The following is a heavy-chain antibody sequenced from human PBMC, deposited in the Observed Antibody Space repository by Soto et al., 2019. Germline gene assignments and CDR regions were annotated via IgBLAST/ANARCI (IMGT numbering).Heavy chain of an antibody. V-gene: IGHV4-59*01. Sequence: SETLSLTCTVSGGSISPYYWIWIRQPPGKGLEWIGYVYYSGNTNYNPSLESRVTISVDASRNRFSLNLTSATAADTAVYYCARKGAAASYAHYYMDVWVRGTAVTVSS. D-gene: IGHD6-13*01. CDR3: ARKGAAASYAHYYMDV. CDR1: GGSISPYY. J-gene: IGHJ6*03. CDR2: VYYSGNT.